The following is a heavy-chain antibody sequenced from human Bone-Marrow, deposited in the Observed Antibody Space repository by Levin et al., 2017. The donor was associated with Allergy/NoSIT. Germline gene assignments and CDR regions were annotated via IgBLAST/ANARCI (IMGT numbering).Heavy chain of an antibody. CDR3: ARGRHYAMDL. CDR1: GYTFSDHW. CDR2: FSQDADDTGP. V-gene: IGHV3-74*01. Sequence: TGGSLRLSCTASGYTFSDHWIHWVRQAPGKGLVWVSGFSQDADDTGPTYADAVKGRFIISRDNAKSTVHVQMNSLTVDDTGVYYCARGRHYAMDLWGQGTTVIVSS. J-gene: IGHJ6*02.